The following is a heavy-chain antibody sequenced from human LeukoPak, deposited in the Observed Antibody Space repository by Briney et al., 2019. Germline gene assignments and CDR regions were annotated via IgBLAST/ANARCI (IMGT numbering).Heavy chain of an antibody. CDR1: GFTFSSYG. J-gene: IGHJ6*03. CDR3: AKDLRSGYYFPYMDV. Sequence: GGSLRLSCAASGFTFSSYGMHGVRQAPGKGLEWVAVISYDGSNKYYADSVKGRFTISRDNSKNTLYLQMNSLRAEDTAVYYCAKDLRSGYYFPYMDVWGKGTTVTVSS. V-gene: IGHV3-30*18. D-gene: IGHD3-22*01. CDR2: ISYDGSNK.